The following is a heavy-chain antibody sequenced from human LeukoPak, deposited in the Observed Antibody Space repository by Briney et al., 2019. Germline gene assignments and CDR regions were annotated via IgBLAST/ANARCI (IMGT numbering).Heavy chain of an antibody. V-gene: IGHV4-39*07. CDR3: VRVTGYTIEDYFDY. CDR2: IYYSGST. D-gene: IGHD3-9*01. J-gene: IGHJ4*02. Sequence: PSETLSLTCTVSGGSISSSSYYWGWIRQPPGKGLEWIGSIYYSGSTYYNPSLKSRVTISVDTSKNQFSLKLSSVTAADTAVYYCVRVTGYTIEDYFDYWGQGTLVTVSS. CDR1: GGSISSSSYY.